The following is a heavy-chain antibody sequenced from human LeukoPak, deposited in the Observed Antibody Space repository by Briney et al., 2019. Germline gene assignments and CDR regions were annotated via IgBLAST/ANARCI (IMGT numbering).Heavy chain of an antibody. Sequence: PSETLSLTCAVAVGSLSGYYWSWIRQPPGKGLEWIGEINHSGITNYNPSLKSRVTISIDTSNNNQFSLRVSSVTAADTAVYYCARGVGKKWEFGGQGTLVTVSS. D-gene: IGHD1-26*01. CDR3: ARGVGKKWEF. J-gene: IGHJ4*02. V-gene: IGHV4-34*01. CDR1: VGSLSGYY. CDR2: INHSGIT.